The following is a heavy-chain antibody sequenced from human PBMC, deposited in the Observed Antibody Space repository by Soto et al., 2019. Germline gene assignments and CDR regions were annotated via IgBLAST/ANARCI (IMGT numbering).Heavy chain of an antibody. CDR2: FNPTGDTA. J-gene: IGHJ6*02. CDR1: GYTFTSYY. CDR3: ARGGRIVDTGIGYYYYHAMDV. Sequence: ASVKVSCKASGYTFTSYYIHWVRQAPGQGLEWMGIFNPTGDTASYAQKLQGRVTMTRDTSAGTAYMELGSLRSEDTAVYYCARGGRIVDTGIGYYYYHAMDVWGQGTTVTVSS. D-gene: IGHD5-18*01. V-gene: IGHV1-46*01.